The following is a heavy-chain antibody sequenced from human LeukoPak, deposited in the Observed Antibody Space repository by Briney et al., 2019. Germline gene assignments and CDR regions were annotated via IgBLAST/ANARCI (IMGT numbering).Heavy chain of an antibody. CDR3: ACEGVATGVFDY. V-gene: IGHV1-18*01. D-gene: IGHD5-12*01. Sequence: ASVKVSCKASGYTFTSYGISWVRQAPGQVLEWMGWISAYNGNTNYAQKLQGRVTMTTDTSTSTAYMELRSLRSDDTAVYYCACEGVATGVFDYWGQGTLVTVSS. J-gene: IGHJ4*02. CDR2: ISAYNGNT. CDR1: GYTFTSYG.